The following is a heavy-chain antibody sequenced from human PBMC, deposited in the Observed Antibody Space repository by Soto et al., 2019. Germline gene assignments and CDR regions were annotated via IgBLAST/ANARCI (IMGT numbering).Heavy chain of an antibody. J-gene: IGHJ6*02. Sequence: ASVKVSCKASGDTFTSYDINWVRQATGQGLEWMGWMNPNSGNTGYAQKFQGRVTMTRNTSISTAYMELSSLRSEDTAVYYCARGLVVVPAAILDYYYGMDVWGQGTTVTVSS. CDR3: ARGLVVVPAAILDYYYGMDV. D-gene: IGHD2-2*02. CDR2: MNPNSGNT. CDR1: GDTFTSYD. V-gene: IGHV1-8*01.